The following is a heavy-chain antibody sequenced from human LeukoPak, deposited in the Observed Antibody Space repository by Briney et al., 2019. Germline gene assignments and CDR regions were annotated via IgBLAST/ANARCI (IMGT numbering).Heavy chain of an antibody. J-gene: IGHJ4*02. CDR3: ARDLPEAFDY. CDR2: INPSGGST. CDR1: GYTFTSYD. V-gene: IGHV1-46*01. Sequence: ASVKVSCKASGYTFTSYDFNWVRQAPGQGLEWMGIINPSGGSTSYAQKFQGRVTMTRDTSTSTVYMELSSLRSEDTAVYYCARDLPEAFDYWGQGTLVTVSS. D-gene: IGHD1-14*01.